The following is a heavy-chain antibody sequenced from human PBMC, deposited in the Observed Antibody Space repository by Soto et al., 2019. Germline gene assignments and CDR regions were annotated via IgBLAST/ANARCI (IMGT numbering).Heavy chain of an antibody. J-gene: IGHJ5*02. CDR1: GYTFTGYY. V-gene: IGHV1-2*02. CDR3: ARDPYYDSSGYYYVGWFDP. D-gene: IGHD3-22*01. Sequence: ASVKVSCKASGYTFTGYYMHWVRQAPGQGLEWMGWINPNSGGTNYAQKFQGRVTMTRDTSISTAYMELSRLRSDDTAVYYCARDPYYDSSGYYYVGWFDPWGQGTLVTVSA. CDR2: INPNSGGT.